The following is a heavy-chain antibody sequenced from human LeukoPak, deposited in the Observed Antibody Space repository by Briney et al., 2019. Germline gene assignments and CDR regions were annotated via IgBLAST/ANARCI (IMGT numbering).Heavy chain of an antibody. CDR3: ARDPGLRDAFDI. CDR2: ISGYNGNT. J-gene: IGHJ3*02. V-gene: IGHV1-18*01. CDR1: GYTFTTYG. D-gene: IGHD3-22*01. Sequence: ASVKVSCKASGYTFTTYGISWLRQAPGQGLECMGWISGYNGNTNYAQNSQGRVTMTTDTSTSTAYMELRSLRSDDTAVYYCARDPGLRDAFDIWGQGTMVTVSS.